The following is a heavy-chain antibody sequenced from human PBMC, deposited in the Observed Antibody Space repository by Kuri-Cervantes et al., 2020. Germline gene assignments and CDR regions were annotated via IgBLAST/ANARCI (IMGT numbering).Heavy chain of an antibody. Sequence: GSLRLSCTVSGGSISSYYWSWIRQPPGKGLEWIGYIYYSGSTNYNPSLKSRVTISVDTSKNQFSRKLNSVTAADTAVYYCARRPGYCSGGSCYYMDVWGKGTTVTVSS. D-gene: IGHD2-15*01. V-gene: IGHV4-59*12. CDR2: IYYSGST. J-gene: IGHJ6*03. CDR1: GGSISSYY. CDR3: ARRPGYCSGGSCYYMDV.